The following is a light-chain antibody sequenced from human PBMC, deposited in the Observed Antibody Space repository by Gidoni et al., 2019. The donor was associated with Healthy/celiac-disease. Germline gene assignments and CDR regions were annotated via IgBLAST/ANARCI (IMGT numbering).Light chain of an antibody. Sequence: EIVLTLSPSTLSLAPGQTATLSCRASQSVISYLAWYQQKPGQAPRLLIYDAYNRATGLPAWFIGSGSGTAFTRTISSLEHEDFAAYYCQQRSNWPPVTFGQGTKLEIK. CDR2: DAY. CDR3: QQRSNWPPVT. V-gene: IGKV3-11*01. CDR1: QSVISY. J-gene: IGKJ2*01.